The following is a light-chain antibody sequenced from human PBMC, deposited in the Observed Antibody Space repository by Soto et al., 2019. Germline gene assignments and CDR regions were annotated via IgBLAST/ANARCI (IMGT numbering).Light chain of an antibody. CDR1: QGIANF. V-gene: IGKV1-9*01. CDR2: GAS. Sequence: IQLTQSPSSLSASVGDRVTISCRASQGIANFLAWYQQKPGKAPKLLIYGASTLQSGVPSRFSGSGSETDFTLTISSLQPEDFSTYYCRQLNSFPIPYGPGTKVYIK. CDR3: RQLNSFPIP. J-gene: IGKJ3*01.